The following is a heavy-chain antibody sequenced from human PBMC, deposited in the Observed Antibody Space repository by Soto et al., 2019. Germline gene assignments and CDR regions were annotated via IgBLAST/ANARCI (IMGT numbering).Heavy chain of an antibody. V-gene: IGHV3-23*01. Sequence: GGSLRLSCAASGFTFSSYAMSWVRQAPGKGLEWVSAISGSGGSTYYADSVKGRFAISRDNSKNTLYLQTNSLRAEDTALYYCAKVFGYNWNDYYYYMDVWGKGTTVTVSS. J-gene: IGHJ6*03. D-gene: IGHD1-1*01. CDR3: AKVFGYNWNDYYYYMDV. CDR2: ISGSGGST. CDR1: GFTFSSYA.